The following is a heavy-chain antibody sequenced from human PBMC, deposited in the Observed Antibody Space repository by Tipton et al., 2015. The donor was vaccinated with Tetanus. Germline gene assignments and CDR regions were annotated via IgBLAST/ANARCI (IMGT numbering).Heavy chain of an antibody. D-gene: IGHD7-27*01. CDR1: GFSFSDSY. Sequence: LSLTCAASGFSFSDSYMSWIRQAPGKGLEWVSYISGSGNTIYLAESVKGRLTTSRDNAKNSLYLQMNSLRAEDTAVYYCARLGRNSLGAFDVWGQGTLVSVSS. CDR2: ISGSGNTI. CDR3: ARLGRNSLGAFDV. J-gene: IGHJ3*01. V-gene: IGHV3-11*01.